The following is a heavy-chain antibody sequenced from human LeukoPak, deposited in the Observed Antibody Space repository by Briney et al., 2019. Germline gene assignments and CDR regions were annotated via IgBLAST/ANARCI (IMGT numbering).Heavy chain of an antibody. CDR2: ISWNSGSI. CDR3: AKGGVEMATPYFDY. D-gene: IGHD5-24*01. Sequence: TGGSLRLSCAASGFTFDDYAMHWVRQAPGKGLEWVSGISWNSGSIGYADSVKGRFTISRDNAKNSLYLQMNSLRAEDTALYYCAKGGVEMATPYFDYWGQGTLVTVSS. CDR1: GFTFDDYA. J-gene: IGHJ4*02. V-gene: IGHV3-9*01.